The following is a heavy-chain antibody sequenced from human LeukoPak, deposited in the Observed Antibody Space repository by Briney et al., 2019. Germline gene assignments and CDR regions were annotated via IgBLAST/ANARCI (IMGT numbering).Heavy chain of an antibody. CDR2: IIPIFGTA. Sequence: SVKVSCKASGGTFSSYAISWLRQAPGQGLEWMGRIIPIFGTANYAQKFQGRVTITTDESTSTAYTELSSLRSEDTAVYYCARHGYSSNLFDYWGQGTLVTVSS. V-gene: IGHV1-69*05. J-gene: IGHJ4*02. CDR1: GGTFSSYA. CDR3: ARHGYSSNLFDY. D-gene: IGHD6-13*01.